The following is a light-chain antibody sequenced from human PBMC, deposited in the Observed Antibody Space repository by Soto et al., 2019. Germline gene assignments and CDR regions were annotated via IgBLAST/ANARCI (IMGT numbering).Light chain of an antibody. V-gene: IGLV2-18*02. Sequence: QSALIQPPSVSGSPGQSVTISCTGTSSDVGSYDYVSWYQQHPGTVPKPMIYNVNTRPSGVPDRFSGSKSGNTASLTISGLQAEDEADYYCSSYTSSTFYVFGTGTKVTVL. CDR3: SSYTSSTFYV. CDR1: SSDVGSYDY. CDR2: NVN. J-gene: IGLJ1*01.